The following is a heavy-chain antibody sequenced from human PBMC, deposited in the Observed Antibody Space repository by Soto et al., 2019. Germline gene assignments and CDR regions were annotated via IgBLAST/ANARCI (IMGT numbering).Heavy chain of an antibody. D-gene: IGHD6-6*01. Sequence: QVQLVQSGAEVKKPGASVKVSCKASGYTFTSYGISWVRQAPGQGLEWMGWISASNGNTNYAQKLQGRVTMTTNTSTSTDYMELRSLISDDPAVYYCAREESSPSGWFVPWGQGTLVTVSS. V-gene: IGHV1-18*01. CDR1: GYTFTSYG. CDR2: ISASNGNT. J-gene: IGHJ5*02. CDR3: AREESSPSGWFVP.